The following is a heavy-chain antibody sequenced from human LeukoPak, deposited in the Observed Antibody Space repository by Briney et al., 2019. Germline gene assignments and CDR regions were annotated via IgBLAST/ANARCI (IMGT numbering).Heavy chain of an antibody. J-gene: IGHJ4*02. Sequence: SETLSLTCAVYGGSFSGYYWSWIRQPPGKGLEWIGEINHSGSTNYNPSLKSRVTISVDTSKNQFSLKLSSVTAADTAVYYCARADPSTTAPHDYWGQGTLVTVSS. D-gene: IGHD2/OR15-2a*01. V-gene: IGHV4-34*01. CDR3: ARADPSTTAPHDY. CDR2: INHSGST. CDR1: GGSFSGYY.